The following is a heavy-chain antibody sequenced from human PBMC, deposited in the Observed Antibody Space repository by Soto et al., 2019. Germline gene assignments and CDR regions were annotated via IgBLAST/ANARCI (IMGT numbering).Heavy chain of an antibody. V-gene: IGHV1-69*13. D-gene: IGHD3-22*01. Sequence: SVKVSCKASGYTFSSYAISWVRQAPGQGLEWMGGIIPIFGTANYAQKFQGRVTITADESTSTAYMELSSLRSEDTAVYYCARDRLADYDSRGYYYNYFDYWGQGTLVTVSS. J-gene: IGHJ4*02. CDR2: IIPIFGTA. CDR3: ARDRLADYDSRGYYYNYFDY. CDR1: GYTFSSYA.